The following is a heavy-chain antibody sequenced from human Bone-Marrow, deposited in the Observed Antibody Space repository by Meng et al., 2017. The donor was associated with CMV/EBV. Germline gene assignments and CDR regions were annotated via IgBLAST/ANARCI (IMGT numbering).Heavy chain of an antibody. V-gene: IGHV3-74*01. J-gene: IGHJ6*02. Sequence: GGSLRLSCAASGFMFFDYAMSWVRQVPGKGLVWVSRINSDGSSTSYADSVKGRFTISRDNAKNTLYLQMNSLRAEDTAVYYCARVSSSWYYYYGMDVWGQGTTVTVSS. D-gene: IGHD6-13*01. CDR1: GFMFFDYA. CDR3: ARVSSSWYYYYGMDV. CDR2: INSDGSST.